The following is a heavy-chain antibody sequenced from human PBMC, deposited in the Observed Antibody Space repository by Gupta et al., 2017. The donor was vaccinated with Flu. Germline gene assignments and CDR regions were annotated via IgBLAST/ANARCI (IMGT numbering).Heavy chain of an antibody. J-gene: IGHJ5*02. Sequence: DIYWMRQATGQGPEWMGWINPNTGNTEYAQKFQGRVTLTRDTSIATAYMELNSLGSEDTAVYYCARGQGRFDTWGQGTLVTVSS. CDR3: ARGQGRFDT. CDR2: INPNTGNT. V-gene: IGHV1-8*01. CDR1: D.